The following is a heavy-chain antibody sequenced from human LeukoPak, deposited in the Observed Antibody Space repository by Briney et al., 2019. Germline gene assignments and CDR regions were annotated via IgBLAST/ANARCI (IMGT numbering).Heavy chain of an antibody. V-gene: IGHV1-2*02. CDR1: GYTFTGYY. J-gene: IGHJ3*02. Sequence: ASVKVSCKASGYTFTGYYMHWVRQAPGQGLECMGWINPNSGGTNYAQKFQGRVTMTRDTSISTAYMELSSLRSEDTAVYYCARGVYSSSWFLINPDAFDIWGQGTMVTVSS. CDR2: INPNSGGT. D-gene: IGHD6-13*01. CDR3: ARGVYSSSWFLINPDAFDI.